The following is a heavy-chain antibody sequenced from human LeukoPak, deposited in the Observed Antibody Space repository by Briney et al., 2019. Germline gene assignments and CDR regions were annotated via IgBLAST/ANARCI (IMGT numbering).Heavy chain of an antibody. J-gene: IGHJ5*02. V-gene: IGHV4-61*01. Sequence: SETLSLTCTVSAYSISSGYFWGWIRQPPGKGLECIGYIHYTGSTNYNPSLKSRVTISVDTSKNQFSLKLSSVTAADTAIYYCARGGYYGSGNDFRFDPWGQGTLVTVSS. CDR1: AYSISSGYF. CDR2: IHYTGST. CDR3: ARGGYYGSGNDFRFDP. D-gene: IGHD3-10*01.